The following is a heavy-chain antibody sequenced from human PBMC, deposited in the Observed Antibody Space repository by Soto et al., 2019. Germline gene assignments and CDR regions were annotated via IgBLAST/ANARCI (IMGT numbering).Heavy chain of an antibody. V-gene: IGHV4-59*08. J-gene: IGHJ6*02. D-gene: IGHD1-1*01. CDR2: VYSTGGT. CDR1: SGPSSSHN. CDR3: VRQGIGNLHGLVDV. Sequence: QVQLQQSGPGLVKPSETLSLTCSVSSGPSSSHNWGWIRQPPGRGLEWIGYVYSTGGTSYNPSLKRRVTIPADPSTNPTSLTLTSVTAADTAVYYCVRQGIGNLHGLVDVWGQGTTVRVSS.